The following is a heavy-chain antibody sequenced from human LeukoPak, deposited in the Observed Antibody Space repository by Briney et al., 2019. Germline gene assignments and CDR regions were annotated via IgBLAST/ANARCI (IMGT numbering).Heavy chain of an antibody. D-gene: IGHD4-11*01. CDR2: IYHSGST. J-gene: IGHJ5*02. CDR1: GYSISSGYY. Sequence: SETLSLTCGVSGYSISSGYYWGWIRQPPGKGLEWIGSIYHSGSTYYNPSLKSRVTISVDTSKNQFSLKLSSVTAADTAVYYCARVMEYYSNSQNWFDPWGQGTLVTVSS. CDR3: ARVMEYYSNSQNWFDP. V-gene: IGHV4-38-2*01.